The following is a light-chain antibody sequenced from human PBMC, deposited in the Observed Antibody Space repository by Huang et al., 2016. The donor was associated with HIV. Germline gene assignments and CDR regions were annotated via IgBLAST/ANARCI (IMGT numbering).Light chain of an antibody. V-gene: IGKV3-15*01. Sequence: EILLTQSPATLSVSPGERVTLSCRASQSISNNLAWYQQKHGQAPRRLIYGASTRATAIPARFSGSASGTEFTLTISSLQSEDFAVYYCQQYHNWPPYTFGQGTKLEI. CDR1: QSISNN. J-gene: IGKJ2*01. CDR3: QQYHNWPPYT. CDR2: GAS.